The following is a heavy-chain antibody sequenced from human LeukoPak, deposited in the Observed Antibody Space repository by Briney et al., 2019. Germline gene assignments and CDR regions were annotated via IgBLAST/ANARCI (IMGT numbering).Heavy chain of an antibody. V-gene: IGHV3-23*01. CDR2: ISGGST. CDR1: GFTFSYYA. CDR3: VRGDYGDYTLFDY. Sequence: GGSLRLSCAASGFTFSYYAMAWVRQAPGKGLEWVSSISGGSTYYADSVKGRFTISRDNSKNTLYLQMNSLRAEDTAVYYCVRGDYGDYTLFDYWGQGTLVTVSS. D-gene: IGHD4-17*01. J-gene: IGHJ4*02.